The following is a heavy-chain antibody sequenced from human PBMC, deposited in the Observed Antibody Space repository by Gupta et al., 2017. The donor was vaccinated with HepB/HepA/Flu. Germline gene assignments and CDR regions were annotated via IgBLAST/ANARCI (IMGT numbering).Heavy chain of an antibody. D-gene: IGHD3-10*01. CDR1: GFTVSSNH. Sequence: EVQLVESGGGLVQPGESLRLSCAASGFTVSSNHMTWVRQAPGKGLEWVSVIYNDDNTYYADSVQGRFTISRDNSKSTLYLQMSSLRAEDTAVYYCTRADPGPNNWFEPWGQGTLVTVPS. CDR3: TRADPGPNNWFEP. V-gene: IGHV3-66*01. CDR2: IYNDDNT. J-gene: IGHJ5*02.